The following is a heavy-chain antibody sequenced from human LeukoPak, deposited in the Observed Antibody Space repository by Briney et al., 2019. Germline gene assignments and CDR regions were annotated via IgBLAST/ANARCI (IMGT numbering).Heavy chain of an antibody. CDR1: GYTFTSYY. CDR2: INPSGGST. J-gene: IGHJ5*02. Sequence: GASVKVSCKASGYTFTSYYMHWVRQASGQGLEWMGIINPSGGSTSYAQKFQDRVTMTGDTSTSTVYMELSSLRSEDTAVYYCARALGSYRGDWFDPWGQGTLVTVSS. CDR3: ARALGSYRGDWFDP. V-gene: IGHV1-46*01. D-gene: IGHD1-26*01.